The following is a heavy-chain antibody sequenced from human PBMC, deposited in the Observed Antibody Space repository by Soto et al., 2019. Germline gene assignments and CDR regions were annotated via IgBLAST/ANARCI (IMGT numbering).Heavy chain of an antibody. Sequence: QVQLVESGGGVVQPGRSLRLPCAASGFTFSSYGMHWVRQAPGKGLEWVAVISYDGSNKYYADSVKGRFTISRDNSKNTLYLQMNSLRAEDTAVYYCAKGQVTVVTPGYFHHWGQGTLVTVSS. CDR3: AKGQVTVVTPGYFHH. CDR1: GFTFSSYG. V-gene: IGHV3-30*18. CDR2: ISYDGSNK. D-gene: IGHD2-21*02. J-gene: IGHJ1*01.